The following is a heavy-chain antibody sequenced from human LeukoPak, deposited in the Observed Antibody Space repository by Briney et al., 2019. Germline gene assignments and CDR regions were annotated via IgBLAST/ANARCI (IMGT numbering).Heavy chain of an antibody. CDR2: ISSDVSEK. V-gene: IGHV3-30*01. CDR3: ARDPENALENGDSGGWFDP. Sequence: GGSLRLSCAASGVSFRGYLMHWVRQAPGKGLQWVADISSDVSEKYFADSVKGRFTISIDNSNNILSLQMNSLRPADTAIYYCARDPENALENGDSGGWFDPWGQGTLVTVSS. J-gene: IGHJ5*02. D-gene: IGHD4-17*01. CDR1: GVSFRGYL.